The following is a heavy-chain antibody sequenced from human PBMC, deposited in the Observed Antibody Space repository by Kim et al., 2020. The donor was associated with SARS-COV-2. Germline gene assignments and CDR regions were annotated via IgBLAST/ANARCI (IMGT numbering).Heavy chain of an antibody. J-gene: IGHJ5*02. CDR1: GGSISSFY. Sequence: SETLSLTCTVSGGSISSFYWSWIRQPPGKGLEWIGYVYNSGSTNYNPSLKSRVTISVDTSRNQFSLRLNSVTAADTAVYYCARENLGRRQGNWFDPWGQGTVVTVSS. V-gene: IGHV4-59*13. D-gene: IGHD3-16*01. CDR3: ARENLGRRQGNWFDP. CDR2: VYNSGST.